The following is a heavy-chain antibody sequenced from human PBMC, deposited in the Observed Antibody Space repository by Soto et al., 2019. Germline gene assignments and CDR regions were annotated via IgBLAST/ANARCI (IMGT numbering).Heavy chain of an antibody. CDR2: ISSSGSTI. CDR1: EFTFIIYE. Sequence: WGSLILSCSASEFTFIIYEMNWVRQAPGKGLEWVSYISSSGSTIYYADSVKGRFAISRDNAKNSLYLQLNSLRAEDTAIYYCAGEDTGNGVPDYWGSGTLVTVSS. J-gene: IGHJ4*01. CDR3: AGEDTGNGVPDY. V-gene: IGHV3-48*03. D-gene: IGHD2-8*01.